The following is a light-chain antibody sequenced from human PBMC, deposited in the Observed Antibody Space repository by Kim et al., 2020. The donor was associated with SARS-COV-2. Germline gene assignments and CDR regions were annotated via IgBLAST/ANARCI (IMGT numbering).Light chain of an antibody. CDR3: MQALQTPRT. J-gene: IGKJ2*01. CDR2: LGS. CDR1: PSLLHSNGYNY. Sequence: DIVMTQSPLSLPVTPGEPASISCRSSPSLLHSNGYNYLDWYLQKPGQSPQLLIYLGSNRASGVPDRFSGSGSGTDFTLKISRVEAEDVGVYYCMQALQTPRTFGQGTKLEI. V-gene: IGKV2-28*01.